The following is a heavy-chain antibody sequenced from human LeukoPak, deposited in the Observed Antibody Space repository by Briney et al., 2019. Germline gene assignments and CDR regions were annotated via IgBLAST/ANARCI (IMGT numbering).Heavy chain of an antibody. V-gene: IGHV4-59*11. D-gene: IGHD4/OR15-4a*01. Sequence: SETLSLTCTVSGGSITSHYWTWIRQPPGKGLEWIGYTHYSDSTNYNSSLRSRATISIDASKNQFSLRLNSVMAADTAVYYFARGAMTILDYWSQGTLVTVSS. CDR3: ARGAMTILDY. J-gene: IGHJ4*02. CDR2: THYSDST. CDR1: GGSITSHY.